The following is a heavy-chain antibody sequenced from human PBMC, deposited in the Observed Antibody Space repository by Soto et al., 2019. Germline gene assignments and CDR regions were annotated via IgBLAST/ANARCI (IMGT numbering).Heavy chain of an antibody. V-gene: IGHV3-11*01. CDR2: ISSSGSTI. J-gene: IGHJ6*02. CDR1: GFTFSDYY. D-gene: IGHD3-3*01. CDR3: ALGNYDFWSPYYYGMDV. Sequence: GSLRLSCAASGFTFSDYYMSWIRQAPGKGLEWVSYISSSGSTIYYADSVKGRFTISRDNAKNSLYLQMNSLRAEDTAVYYCALGNYDFWSPYYYGMDVWGQGTTVTVSS.